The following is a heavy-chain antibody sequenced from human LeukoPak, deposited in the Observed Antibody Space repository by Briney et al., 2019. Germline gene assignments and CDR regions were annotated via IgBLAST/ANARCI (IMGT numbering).Heavy chain of an antibody. D-gene: IGHD6-13*01. CDR2: ISYDGSNK. V-gene: IGHV3-30*18. CDR1: GFTFSSYG. J-gene: IGHJ3*02. Sequence: PGGSLRLSCAASGFTFSSYGMHWVRQAPGKGLEWVAVISYDGSNKYYADSVKGRFTISRDNSKNTLYLQMNSLRADDTAVYYCAKDCPHHRYSITCYDAFDIWGQGTMVTVSS. CDR3: AKDCPHHRYSITCYDAFDI.